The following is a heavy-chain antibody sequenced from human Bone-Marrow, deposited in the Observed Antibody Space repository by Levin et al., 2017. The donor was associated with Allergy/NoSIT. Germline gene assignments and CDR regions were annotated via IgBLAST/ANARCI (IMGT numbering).Heavy chain of an antibody. V-gene: IGHV5-51*01. CDR1: GYKFSGYW. D-gene: IGHD1-26*01. Sequence: GESLKISCRTSGYKFSGYWIGWVRQMPGKGLEWMGIIYPDDSDTTYSPAFQGQVTISADKSISTAYLQWTNLKDSDTGIYYCAARYLHSFDFWGQGTLVSVSS. CDR3: AARYLHSFDF. CDR2: IYPDDSDT. J-gene: IGHJ4*02.